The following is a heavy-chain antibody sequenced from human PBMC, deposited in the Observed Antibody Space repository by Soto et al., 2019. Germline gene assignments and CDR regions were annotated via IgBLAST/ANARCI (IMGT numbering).Heavy chain of an antibody. J-gene: IGHJ5*02. CDR1: AGSISGYY. V-gene: IGHV4-59*01. CDR3: ASLTGYSSSPAGYNCLDP. CDR2: IYYSGRT. D-gene: IGHD6-13*01. Sequence: SETLSLTCTLSAGSISGYYWSWIRQPPGKGLEWIWYIYYSGRTNYNTSLKSRVTISVDRPQNLFSLKLSSVTAANTAVSLCASLTGYSSSPAGYNCLDPWGRRTLVTVSS.